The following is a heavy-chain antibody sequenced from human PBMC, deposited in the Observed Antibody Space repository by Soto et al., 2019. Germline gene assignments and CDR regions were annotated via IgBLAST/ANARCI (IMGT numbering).Heavy chain of an antibody. CDR3: AKVECGGDCYPGEYYYYGMDV. J-gene: IGHJ6*02. Sequence: GGSLRLSCAASGFTFSSYGMHWVRQAPGKGLEWVAVISYDGSNKYYADSVKGRFTISRDNSKNTLYLQMNSLRAEDTAVYYCAKVECGGDCYPGEYYYYGMDVWGQGTTVTVSS. CDR2: ISYDGSNK. D-gene: IGHD2-21*02. CDR1: GFTFSSYG. V-gene: IGHV3-30*18.